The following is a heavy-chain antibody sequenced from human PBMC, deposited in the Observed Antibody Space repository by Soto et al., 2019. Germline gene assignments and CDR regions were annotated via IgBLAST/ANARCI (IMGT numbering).Heavy chain of an antibody. V-gene: IGHV1-18*01. CDR3: ARQQGVGGNADLYGMDV. D-gene: IGHD3-16*01. CDR1: GYTFTNFG. Sequence: QVHLVQSAAEVKKPGASVNVSCKASGYTFTNFGLNWVRQAPGQGFEWMAWISPYNGKTESAQKVQGRVTVTTDTSTAGAYTERSSLTCDDTAVDYWARQQGVGGNADLYGMDVWGQGPTVTVSS. CDR2: ISPYNGKT. J-gene: IGHJ6*02.